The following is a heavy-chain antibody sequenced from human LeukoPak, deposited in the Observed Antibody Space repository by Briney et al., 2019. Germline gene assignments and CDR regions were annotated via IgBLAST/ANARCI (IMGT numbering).Heavy chain of an antibody. Sequence: SETLSLTCTVSGGSISSYYWSWIRQPAGKGLEWIWRIYTSGSTNYNPSLKSRVTMSLDTSKNQFSLKLSSVTAADTAVYYCASLGGSGWAYYFDYWGQGTLVTVSS. D-gene: IGHD6-19*01. J-gene: IGHJ4*02. CDR1: GGSISSYY. CDR2: IYTSGST. CDR3: ASLGGSGWAYYFDY. V-gene: IGHV4-4*07.